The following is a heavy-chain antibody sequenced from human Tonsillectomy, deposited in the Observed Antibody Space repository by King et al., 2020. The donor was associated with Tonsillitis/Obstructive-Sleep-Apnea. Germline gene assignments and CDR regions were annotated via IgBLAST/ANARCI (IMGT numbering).Heavy chain of an antibody. Sequence: VQLQQWGAGLLRPSETLSLTCGVYGGSLSAYYWSWIRQAPGKGLEWIGEINHTGTTKYNPSLKSRVTMSIDTSSNQFSLKLSSVTAADTAVYYCARGIIGATNWFDPWGQGTLVTVSA. V-gene: IGHV4-34*01. CDR3: ARGIIGATNWFDP. CDR2: INHTGTT. D-gene: IGHD1-26*01. J-gene: IGHJ5*02. CDR1: GGSLSAYY.